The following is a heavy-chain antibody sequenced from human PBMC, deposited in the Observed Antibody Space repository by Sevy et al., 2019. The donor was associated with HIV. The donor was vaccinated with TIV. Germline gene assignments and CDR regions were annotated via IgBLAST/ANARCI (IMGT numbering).Heavy chain of an antibody. J-gene: IGHJ6*03. CDR3: AKDGFKPSVGDENYYYYMDV. CDR2: ISGSGGST. CDR1: GFTFSSYA. D-gene: IGHD3-16*01. Sequence: GGSLRLSCAASGFTFSSYAMSWVRQAPGKGLEWVSAISGSGGSTHYADSVKGRFTISRDNSKNTLYLQMNSLRAEDTAVYYCAKDGFKPSVGDENYYYYMDVWGKGTTVTVSS. V-gene: IGHV3-23*01.